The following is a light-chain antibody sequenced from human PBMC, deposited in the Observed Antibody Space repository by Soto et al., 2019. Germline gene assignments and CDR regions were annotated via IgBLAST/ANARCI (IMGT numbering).Light chain of an antibody. J-gene: IGLJ1*01. CDR1: SSDVGSYNL. CDR3: SSYAGSSTFYV. Sequence: QSVLTQPASVSGSPGQSITISCTGTSSDVGSYNLVSWYQQHPGKAPKLMVYEGSKRPSGVSNRFSGSKSANTASLTISGXXXXXXXXYYCSSYAGSSTFYVFGPGTKLTVL. CDR2: EGS. V-gene: IGLV2-23*01.